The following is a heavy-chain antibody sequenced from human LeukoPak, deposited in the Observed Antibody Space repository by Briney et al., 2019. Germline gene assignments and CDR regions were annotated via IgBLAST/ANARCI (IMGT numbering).Heavy chain of an antibody. CDR2: ISYDGSNK. CDR3: AKLYSSSLGDY. J-gene: IGHJ4*02. CDR1: GFTFSSYG. V-gene: IGHV3-30*18. D-gene: IGHD6-13*01. Sequence: PGGSLRLSCAASGFTFSSYGMHWVRQAPGKGLEWVAVISYDGSNKYYADSVKGRFTISRDNSKNTLYLQMNSLRAEDTAVYYCAKLYSSSLGDYWGQGTLVTVSS.